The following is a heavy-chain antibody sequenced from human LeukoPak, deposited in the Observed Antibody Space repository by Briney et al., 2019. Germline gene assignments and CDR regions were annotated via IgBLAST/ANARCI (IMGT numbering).Heavy chain of an antibody. CDR3: ARDYLGGNPDAFDI. CDR1: GDSISSSSYY. Sequence: SETLSLTCTVSGDSISSSSYYWGWIPQPPRKELERIGSIYYSGSTYYNPSLNSRVTISVDTSKNQFSLKLSSVTAADTAVYYCARDYLGGNPDAFDIWGEGAMVTVSS. J-gene: IGHJ3*02. CDR2: IYYSGST. V-gene: IGHV4-39*07. D-gene: IGHD4-23*01.